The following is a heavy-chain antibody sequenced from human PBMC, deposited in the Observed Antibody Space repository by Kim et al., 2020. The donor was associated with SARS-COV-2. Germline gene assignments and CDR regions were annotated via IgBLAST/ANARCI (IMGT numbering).Heavy chain of an antibody. CDR3: ARVPYYDFWSGYYNYYYGMDV. CDR2: ISAYNGNT. V-gene: IGHV1-18*01. CDR1: GYTFTSYG. D-gene: IGHD3-3*01. J-gene: IGHJ6*02. Sequence: ASVKVSCKASGYTFTSYGISWVRQAPGQGLEWMGWISAYNGNTNYAQKLQGRVTMTTDTSTSTAYMELRSLRSDDTAVYYCARVPYYDFWSGYYNYYYGMDVWGQGTTVTVSS.